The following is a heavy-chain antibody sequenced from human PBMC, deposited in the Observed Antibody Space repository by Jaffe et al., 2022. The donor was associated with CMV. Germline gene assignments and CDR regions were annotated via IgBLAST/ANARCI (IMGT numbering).Heavy chain of an antibody. J-gene: IGHJ3*02. D-gene: IGHD6-19*01. Sequence: EVQLVESGGGLVQPGGSLRLSCAASGFTFSSYWMHWVRQAPGKGLVWVSRINSDGSSTSYADSVKGRFTISRDNAKNTLYLQMNSLRAEDTAVYYCARWIPNSSGWYSDAFDIWGQGTMVTVSS. CDR2: INSDGSST. V-gene: IGHV3-74*01. CDR1: GFTFSSYW. CDR3: ARWIPNSSGWYSDAFDI.